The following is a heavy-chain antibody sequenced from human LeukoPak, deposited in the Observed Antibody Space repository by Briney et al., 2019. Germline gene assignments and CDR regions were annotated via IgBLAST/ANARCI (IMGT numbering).Heavy chain of an antibody. CDR1: GFTFDDYA. V-gene: IGHV3-9*01. CDR3: AKVPYCSSTSCLEYFQH. D-gene: IGHD2-2*01. J-gene: IGHJ1*01. Sequence: QAGGSLRLSCAASGFTFDDYAMHWVRQAPGKGLEWVSGISWNSGSIGYADSVKGRFTISRDNAKNSLYLQMNSLRAEDTALYYCAKVPYCSSTSCLEYFQHWGQGTLVTVSS. CDR2: ISWNSGSI.